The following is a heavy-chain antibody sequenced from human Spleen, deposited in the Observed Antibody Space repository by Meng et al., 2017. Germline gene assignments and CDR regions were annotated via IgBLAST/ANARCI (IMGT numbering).Heavy chain of an antibody. J-gene: IGHJ3*02. D-gene: IGHD1-26*01. V-gene: IGHV3-33*01. CDR3: AGGQSPAKDAFDI. Sequence: GESLKISCAASGFTFSSYGMHWVRQAPDKGLEWVAVIWYDGSNKYYADSVKGRFTISRDNSKNTLYLQMNSLRAEDTAVYYCAGGQSPAKDAFDIWGQGTMVTVSS. CDR2: IWYDGSNK. CDR1: GFTFSSYG.